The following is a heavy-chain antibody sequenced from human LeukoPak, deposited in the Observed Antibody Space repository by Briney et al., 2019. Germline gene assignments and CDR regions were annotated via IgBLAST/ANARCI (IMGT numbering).Heavy chain of an antibody. CDR2: KYYSGNS. CDR3: ARLYYYYGRDV. V-gene: IGHV4-39*01. Sequence: SETLSLTCTVCGGSISGSSYYWGWIRQPPGKGLELIGSKYYSGNSYYNPSLKSRASISVDTSKNQFSLKLSSVTAADTAVYYCARLYYYYGRDVWGQGTTATVSS. CDR1: GGSISGSSYY. J-gene: IGHJ6*02.